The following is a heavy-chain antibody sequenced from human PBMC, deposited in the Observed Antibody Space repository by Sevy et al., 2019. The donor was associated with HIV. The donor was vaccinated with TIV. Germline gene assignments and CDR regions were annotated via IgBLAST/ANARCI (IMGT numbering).Heavy chain of an antibody. Sequence: GGSLRLSCAASGFTFDDYAMHWVRQAPGKGLEWVSGISWNSGSIGYADSVKGRFTISRDNAKNSLYLQMNSLRAEDTALYYCAKEIGSSGGDLYYYGMDVWGQGTTVTVSS. D-gene: IGHD6-19*01. CDR1: GFTFDDYA. CDR3: AKEIGSSGGDLYYYGMDV. J-gene: IGHJ6*02. V-gene: IGHV3-9*01. CDR2: ISWNSGSI.